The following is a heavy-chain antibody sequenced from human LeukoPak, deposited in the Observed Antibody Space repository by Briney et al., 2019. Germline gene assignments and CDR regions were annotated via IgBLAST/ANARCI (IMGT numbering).Heavy chain of an antibody. V-gene: IGHV1-18*01. D-gene: IGHD2-2*01. CDR2: ISAYNGNT. J-gene: IGHJ5*02. CDR1: GYTFTSYG. Sequence: ASVKVSCKASGYTFTSYGISWVRQAPGQGLEWMGWISAYNGNTNYAQKLQGRVTMTTDTSTSTAYMELRSLRSDDTAVYYCASSGCSSTSCSLWFDPWGQGTLVTVSS. CDR3: ASSGCSSTSCSLWFDP.